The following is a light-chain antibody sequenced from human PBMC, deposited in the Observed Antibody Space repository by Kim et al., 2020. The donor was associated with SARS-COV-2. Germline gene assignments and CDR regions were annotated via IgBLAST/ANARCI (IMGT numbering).Light chain of an antibody. CDR1: QSVNGRF. CDR2: GAS. Sequence: ELVLTQSPGTLSLSPGEGATLSCRASQSVNGRFLAWYQQKPGQAPRILIYGASTRATGIPDRFSGSGSGTDFTLTISRLEPEDFAMYYCQQYDSSVWTFGQGTKVDIK. J-gene: IGKJ1*01. V-gene: IGKV3-20*01. CDR3: QQYDSSVWT.